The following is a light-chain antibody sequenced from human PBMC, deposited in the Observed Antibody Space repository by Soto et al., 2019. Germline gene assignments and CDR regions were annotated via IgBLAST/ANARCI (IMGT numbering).Light chain of an antibody. V-gene: IGKV1-9*01. J-gene: IGKJ4*01. Sequence: DIQLTQSPSFLSASVGDRVTITCRASQGISRFLAWYQQKAGKAPKLLIYAASTLQSGVPSRFSGSGSGTEFTLTISSLQPEDFATYYCQQLDTYPLTFGGGTKVDIK. CDR1: QGISRF. CDR3: QQLDTYPLT. CDR2: AAS.